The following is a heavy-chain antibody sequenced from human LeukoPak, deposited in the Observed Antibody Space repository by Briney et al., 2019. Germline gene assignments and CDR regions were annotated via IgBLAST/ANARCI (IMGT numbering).Heavy chain of an antibody. CDR2: IYYSGST. J-gene: IGHJ4*02. CDR3: AVWWLRSSRFDY. D-gene: IGHD5-12*01. Sequence: PSETLSLTCTVSGGSVSSGSYYWSWIRQPPGKGLEWIGYIYYSGSTYYNPSLKSRVTISVDTSKNQFSLKLSSVTAADTAVYYCAVWWLRSSRFDYWGQGTLVTVSS. V-gene: IGHV4-61*01. CDR1: GGSVSSGSYY.